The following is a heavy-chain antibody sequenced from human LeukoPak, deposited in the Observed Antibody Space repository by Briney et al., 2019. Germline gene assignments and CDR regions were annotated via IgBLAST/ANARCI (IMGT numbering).Heavy chain of an antibody. V-gene: IGHV1-18*01. CDR3: ARGRGYYDISDY. Sequence: ASVKVSCKASGYTFTSYGISWLRQPPGQGLEWMGWISAYNGNTNYAQKLQGRVTMTTDASTSTAYMELRSLRSDDTAVYYCARGRGYYDISDYWGQGTLVTVSS. D-gene: IGHD3-9*01. J-gene: IGHJ4*02. CDR2: ISAYNGNT. CDR1: GYTFTSYG.